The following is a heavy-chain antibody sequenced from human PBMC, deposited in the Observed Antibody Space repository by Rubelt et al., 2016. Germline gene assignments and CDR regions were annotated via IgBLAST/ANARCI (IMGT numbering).Heavy chain of an antibody. V-gene: IGHV3-23*01. CDR3: ARVYSSGWPDY. CDR2: IGGRGTST. CDR1: GFTFSSYG. D-gene: IGHD6-19*01. J-gene: IGHJ4*02. Sequence: AASGFTFSSYGMIWVRQAPGKGLEWVSAIGGRGTSTYFADSVKGRFAVSRDNSKNTLYLQMNSLRAEDTAVYYCARVYSSGWPDYWGQGTLVTVSS.